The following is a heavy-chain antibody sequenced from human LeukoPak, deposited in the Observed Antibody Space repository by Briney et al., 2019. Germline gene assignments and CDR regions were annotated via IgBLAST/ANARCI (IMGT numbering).Heavy chain of an antibody. J-gene: IGHJ4*02. D-gene: IGHD5-18*01. CDR2: MSKNGAT. Sequence: SETLSLTCTVSGVSISGFYWSWLRQPPGKGLEGVGYMSKNGATTYNPSLKRRVTISRDVSNKDFSLTLKSVTAADKAVYYCARDFIRGSSFAYRLLESWGQGTLVIVSS. V-gene: IGHV4-59*01. CDR1: GVSISGFY. CDR3: ARDFIRGSSFAYRLLES.